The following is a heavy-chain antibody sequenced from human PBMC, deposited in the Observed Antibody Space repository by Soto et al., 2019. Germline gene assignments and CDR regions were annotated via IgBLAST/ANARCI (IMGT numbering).Heavy chain of an antibody. V-gene: IGHV4-4*08. D-gene: IGHD3-3*01. CDR2: IYNSGIT. CDR3: ARGVTVFGLVSRFWFDP. J-gene: IGHJ5*02. Sequence: SETLSLTCAVYGGSISTYYWRWIRRPPGRGLEWIGHIYNSGITYYNPSLKSRVVISIDTSRNQFSLRLNSLTAADRAVYFCARGVTVFGLVSRFWFDPWGQGIVVTVSS. CDR1: GGSISTYY.